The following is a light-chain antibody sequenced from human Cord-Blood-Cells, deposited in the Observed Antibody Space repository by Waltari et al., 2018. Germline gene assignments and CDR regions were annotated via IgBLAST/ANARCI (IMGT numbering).Light chain of an antibody. CDR3: NSRDSSGNHLNWV. V-gene: IGLV3-19*01. J-gene: IGLJ3*02. CDR1: SLRSYY. CDR2: GKN. Sequence: SSELTQDPAVSVPLGQTVRITCQGDSLRSYYASWYQQKPGQAPLLVIYGKNNRPSGIPDRFSGSSSGNTASLTITGAQAEDEADYYCNSRDSSGNHLNWVFGGGTKLTVL.